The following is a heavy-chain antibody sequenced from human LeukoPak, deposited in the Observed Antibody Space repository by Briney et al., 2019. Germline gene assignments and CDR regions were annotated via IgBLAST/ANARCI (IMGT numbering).Heavy chain of an antibody. CDR1: GFIFSSYG. Sequence: HPGGSLRLSCAASGFIFSSYGMHWVRQAPGKGLEWVAFIRYDGSNKYYADSVKGRFTISRDNSKNTLYLQMNSLRAEDTAVYYCAKDMVTTKYNWFDPWGQRTLVTVSS. V-gene: IGHV3-30*02. CDR3: AKDMVTTKYNWFDP. D-gene: IGHD4-17*01. CDR2: IRYDGSNK. J-gene: IGHJ5*02.